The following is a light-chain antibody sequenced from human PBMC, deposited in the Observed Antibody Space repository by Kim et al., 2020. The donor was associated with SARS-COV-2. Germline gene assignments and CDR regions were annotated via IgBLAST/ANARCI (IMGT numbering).Light chain of an antibody. CDR1: QSVSSN. CDR2: GAS. CDR3: QQYNNWPWT. J-gene: IGKJ1*01. Sequence: ETVMTQSPGTLSVSPGDTATLSCRASQSVSSNLAWYLQKPGQTPRLLIYGASTRATGIPARFSGSVSGTEFTLTISSLQSEDFAVYYCQQYNNWPWTFGQGTKLEIK. V-gene: IGKV3-15*01.